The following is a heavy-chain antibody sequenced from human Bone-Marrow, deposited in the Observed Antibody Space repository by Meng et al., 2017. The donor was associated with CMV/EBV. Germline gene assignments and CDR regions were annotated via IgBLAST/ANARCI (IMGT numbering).Heavy chain of an antibody. CDR2: ISGSGGST. J-gene: IGHJ5*01. D-gene: IGHD1-26*01. Sequence: GESLKISCAASGFTFSSYAMSWVRQAPGKGLEWVSAISGSGGSTYYADSVKGRFTISRDNSKNTLYLQMNSLRVEDTAVYYCARDSSAVHNWLDSWGQGTLVTVSS. V-gene: IGHV3-23*01. CDR3: ARDSSAVHNWLDS. CDR1: GFTFSSYA.